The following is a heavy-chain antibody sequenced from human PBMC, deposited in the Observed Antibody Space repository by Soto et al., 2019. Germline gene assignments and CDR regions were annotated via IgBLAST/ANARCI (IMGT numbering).Heavy chain of an antibody. CDR2: IYYSGST. J-gene: IGHJ6*02. CDR3: ARDFAGVYYDSSGYYSSYYYGMDV. V-gene: IGHV4-61*01. D-gene: IGHD3-22*01. Sequence: PSETLSLTCTVSGGSVSSGSYYWSWIRQPPGKGLEWIGYIYYSGSTNYNPSLKSRVTISVDTSKNQFSLKLSSVTAADTAVYYCARDFAGVYYDSSGYYSSYYYGMDVWGQGTTVTVSS. CDR1: GGSVSSGSYY.